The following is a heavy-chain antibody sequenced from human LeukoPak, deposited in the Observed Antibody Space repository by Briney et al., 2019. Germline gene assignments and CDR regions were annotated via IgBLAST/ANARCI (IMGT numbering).Heavy chain of an antibody. V-gene: IGHV4-31*03. CDR2: IYYSGSA. D-gene: IGHD3-10*01. J-gene: IGHJ4*02. CDR1: GGAICSDGYY. Sequence: SETLSLTCSVSGGAICSDGYYWNWIRQHPGKGREWIGYIYYSGSASYNPSLKSRVTISVDTSKNQFSLRLSAGTAADTAVYYCARGSYYGFSGDSWGQGSLVTVSS. CDR3: ARGSYYGFSGDS.